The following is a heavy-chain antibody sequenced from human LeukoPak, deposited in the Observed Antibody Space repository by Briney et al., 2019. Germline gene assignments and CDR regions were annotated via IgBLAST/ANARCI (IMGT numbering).Heavy chain of an antibody. J-gene: IGHJ5*02. CDR2: TSGNNGDT. CDR1: GSTFTSYG. Sequence: ASVAVSCTASGSTFTSYGISWVRQAPGQGLGWMGWTSGNNGDTNYSPNFQGRVTMTTDTSTSTAYMELWRLRSDDTAMYYCARDWYCSGGSCYDCFDPWGQGTLVTVSS. V-gene: IGHV1-18*04. CDR3: ARDWYCSGGSCYDCFDP. D-gene: IGHD2-15*01.